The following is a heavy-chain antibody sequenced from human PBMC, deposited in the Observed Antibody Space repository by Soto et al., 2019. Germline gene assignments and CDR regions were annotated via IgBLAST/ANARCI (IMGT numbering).Heavy chain of an antibody. CDR1: GFTFSSNA. J-gene: IGHJ4*02. D-gene: IGHD6-19*01. CDR3: AKVKQWLVLLDY. Sequence: GESLKISCAASGFTFSSNAMSWVRQAPGKGLEWVSAISGSGGSTYYADSVKGRFTISRDNSKNTLYLQMNSLRAEDTAVYYCAKVKQWLVLLDYWGQGTLVTVSS. V-gene: IGHV3-23*01. CDR2: ISGSGGST.